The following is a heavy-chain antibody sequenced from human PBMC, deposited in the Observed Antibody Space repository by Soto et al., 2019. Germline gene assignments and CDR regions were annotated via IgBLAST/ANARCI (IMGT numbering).Heavy chain of an antibody. D-gene: IGHD5-12*01. CDR2: IYYSGST. V-gene: IGHV4-59*01. CDR1: GGSISSYY. J-gene: IGHJ4*02. Sequence: SETLSLTCTVSGGSISSYYWIWIRQPPGKGLEWIGYIYYSGSTNYNPSPKSRVTISVDTSKNQFSLKLSSVTAADTAVYYCARDNSGYDGGIAYWGQGTLVTVSS. CDR3: ARDNSGYDGGIAY.